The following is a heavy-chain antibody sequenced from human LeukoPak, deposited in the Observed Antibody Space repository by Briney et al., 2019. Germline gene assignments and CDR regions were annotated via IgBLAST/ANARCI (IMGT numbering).Heavy chain of an antibody. CDR3: AKLQTAVVPAATLGFDS. J-gene: IGHJ4*02. V-gene: IGHV3-23*01. D-gene: IGHD2-2*01. CDR1: GFTFSSYE. Sequence: TGGSLRLSCAASGFTFSSYEMNWVRQAPGKGLEWVSSIFPSGGEIHYADSVRGRFTISRDNSKSTLSLQMNSLRAEDTAIYYCAKLQTAVVPAATLGFDSWGQGTLVTVSS. CDR2: IFPSGGEI.